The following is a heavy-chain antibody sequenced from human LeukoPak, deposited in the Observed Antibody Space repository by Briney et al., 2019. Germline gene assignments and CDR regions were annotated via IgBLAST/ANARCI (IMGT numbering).Heavy chain of an antibody. CDR1: GFTFSSYD. D-gene: IGHD3-10*01. CDR2: VAGAGDT. Sequence: GGSLRLSCAASGFTFSSYDMHWVRQATGRGLEWVSGVAGAGDTYYADSVKGRFAISRENGKNSLYLQMNSLRAGDTAVYYCARGGIRGVTWNWLDPWGQGTLVTVSS. CDR3: ARGGIRGVTWNWLDP. V-gene: IGHV3-13*01. J-gene: IGHJ5*02.